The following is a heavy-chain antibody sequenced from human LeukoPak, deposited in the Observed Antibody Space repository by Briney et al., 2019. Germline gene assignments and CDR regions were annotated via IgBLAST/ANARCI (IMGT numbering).Heavy chain of an antibody. CDR3: ARVRYRLAETYIDY. CDR2: INPNSGDA. D-gene: IGHD3-16*01. V-gene: IGHV1-2*02. CDR1: GYTFTGYY. J-gene: IGHJ4*02. Sequence: ASVKVSCKASGYTFTGYYMHWVRQAPGQGLEWMGWINPNSGDANYAQKFQGRVTMTRDTSISTAYMELSRLRSDDTAVYYCARVRYRLAETYIDYWGQGTLVTVSS.